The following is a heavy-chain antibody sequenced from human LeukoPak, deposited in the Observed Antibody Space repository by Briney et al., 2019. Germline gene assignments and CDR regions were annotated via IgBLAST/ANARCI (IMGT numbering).Heavy chain of an antibody. V-gene: IGHV3-21*01. D-gene: IGHD4-17*01. Sequence: GGSLRLSCVASDFTFSRYTMNWVRQAPGKGLEWVSSIAGSSSYIWSADSVKGRFTISRDNAKNSLHLQMNSLRVEDTAVYYCATSTVHPYYFDYWGQGTLVTVSS. CDR2: IAGSSSYI. CDR1: DFTFSRYT. J-gene: IGHJ4*02. CDR3: ATSTVHPYYFDY.